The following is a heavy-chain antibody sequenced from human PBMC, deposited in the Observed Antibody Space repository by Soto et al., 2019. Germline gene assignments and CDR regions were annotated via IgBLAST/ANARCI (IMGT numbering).Heavy chain of an antibody. CDR1: GFTFSAFG. CDR2: ISNDGNSE. D-gene: IGHD3-3*01. CDR3: AKTITTVGVSSTGRGALLDN. Sequence: QVQLVESGGGVVQPGRSLRLSCAASGFTFSAFGMHWVRQAPGKGLEWVAVISNDGNSEHYADSVKGRFTISRDNSKNTFYLQMNSLSVEDTAVYYCAKTITTVGVSSTGRGALLDNWGHGILVSVSS. J-gene: IGHJ4*01. V-gene: IGHV3-30*18.